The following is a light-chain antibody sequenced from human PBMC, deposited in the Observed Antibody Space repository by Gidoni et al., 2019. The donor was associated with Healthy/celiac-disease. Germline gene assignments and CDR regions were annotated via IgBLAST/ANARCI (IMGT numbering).Light chain of an antibody. J-gene: IGKJ4*01. V-gene: IGKV3-11*01. CDR1: QTVSSY. CDR3: QQRSNWPFT. CDR2: DAS. Sequence: DIVLTQSPATLSLSPGERATLSCRASQTVSSYLAWYQQKPGQAPKLLISDASNRATGIPARFSGSGSGTDFTLTISSLEPEDFAVYYCQQRSNWPFTFGGXTKVEIK.